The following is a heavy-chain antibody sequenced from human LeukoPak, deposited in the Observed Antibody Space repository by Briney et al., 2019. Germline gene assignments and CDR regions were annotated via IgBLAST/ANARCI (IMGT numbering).Heavy chain of an antibody. V-gene: IGHV4-59*01. J-gene: IGHJ6*04. CDR1: GGSTSSYY. CDR2: IYYSGST. CDR3: ARSDPPDYYGMDV. Sequence: SETLSLTCTVSGGSTSSYYWSWIRQPPGKGLEWIGYIYYSGSTNYNPSLKSRVTISVDTSKNQFSLKLSSVTAADTAVYYCARSDPPDYYGMDVWGKGTTVTVSS.